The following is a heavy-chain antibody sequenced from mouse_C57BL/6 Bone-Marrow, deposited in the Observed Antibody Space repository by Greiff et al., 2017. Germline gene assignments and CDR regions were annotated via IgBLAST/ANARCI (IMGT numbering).Heavy chain of an antibody. J-gene: IGHJ2*01. Sequence: VQLQQSGAELVRPGASVKLSCTASGFNIKDDYMHWVKQRPEQGLEWIGWIDPENGDTEYASKFQGKATITADTSSNTAYLQLSSLTSADTAVYYCTTVDYDYFDYWGQGTTLTDSS. CDR2: IDPENGDT. CDR1: GFNIKDDY. CDR3: TTVDYDYFDY. D-gene: IGHD2-4*01. V-gene: IGHV14-4*01.